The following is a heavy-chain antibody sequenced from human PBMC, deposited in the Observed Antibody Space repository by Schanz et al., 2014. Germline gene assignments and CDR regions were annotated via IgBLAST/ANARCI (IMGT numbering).Heavy chain of an antibody. V-gene: IGHV3-23*01. CDR2: FDAHDGRA. CDR3: AKTLFPGGTQTFGN. J-gene: IGHJ4*02. CDR1: GFSFGNYG. D-gene: IGHD2-8*02. Sequence: EVKLLESGGGLVQPGGSLRLSCEASGFSFGNYGMSWVRQAPGKGLEWVSGFDAHDGRAYYADSAKGRFTISRDNSKSTRYVEMNSLRVEDTAVYYCAKTLFPGGTQTFGNWGRGTLVTVSS.